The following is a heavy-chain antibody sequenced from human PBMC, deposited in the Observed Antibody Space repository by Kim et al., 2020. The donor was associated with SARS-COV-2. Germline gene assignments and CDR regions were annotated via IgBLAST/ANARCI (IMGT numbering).Heavy chain of an antibody. J-gene: IGHJ4*02. CDR3: ARDGGSELWFGELLYPADY. CDR2: ISAYNGNT. CDR1: GYTFTSYG. V-gene: IGHV1-18*01. Sequence: ASVKVSCKASGYTFTSYGISWVRQAPGQGLEWMGWISAYNGNTNYAQKLQGRVTMTTDTSTSTAYMELRSLRSDDTAVYYCARDGGSELWFGELLYPADYWGQGTLVTVSS. D-gene: IGHD3-10*01.